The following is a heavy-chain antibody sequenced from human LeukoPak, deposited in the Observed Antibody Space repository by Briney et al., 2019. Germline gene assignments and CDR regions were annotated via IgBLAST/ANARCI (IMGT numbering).Heavy chain of an antibody. CDR2: ISSSSSYI. CDR3: ARAGDLDFYYYYGMDV. CDR1: GFTFSSHS. D-gene: IGHD7-27*01. V-gene: IGHV3-21*01. Sequence: GGSLRLSCAASGFTFSSHSMNWVRQAPGKGLEWVSSISSSSSYIYYADSVKGRFTISRDNAKNSLYLQMNSLRAEDTAVYYCARAGDLDFYYYYGMDVWGQGTTVTVSS. J-gene: IGHJ6*02.